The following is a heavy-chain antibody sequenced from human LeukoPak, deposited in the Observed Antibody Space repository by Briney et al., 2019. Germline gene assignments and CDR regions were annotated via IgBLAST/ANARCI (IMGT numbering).Heavy chain of an antibody. CDR1: GGSVSSGSYF. V-gene: IGHV4-61*01. CDR3: ARSLWGIAAAGH. Sequence: PSETLSLTCTVSGGSVSSGSYFWSWIRQPPGKGLEWIGYISYSGSTNYNPSLKSRVTISVDTSKNQFSLKLSSVTAADTAVFYCARSLWGIAAAGHWGQGTLVTVFS. J-gene: IGHJ4*02. CDR2: ISYSGST. D-gene: IGHD6-13*01.